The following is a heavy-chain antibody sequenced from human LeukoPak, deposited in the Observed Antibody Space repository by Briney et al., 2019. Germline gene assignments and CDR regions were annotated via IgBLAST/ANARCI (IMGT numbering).Heavy chain of an antibody. CDR1: GYTFTNYY. CDR2: IDPNTGDT. J-gene: IGHJ3*02. Sequence: GASVTVSCKASGYTFTNYYMHWVRQAPGQGLEWMGWIDPNTGDTNYSQNIQGRATMTRDTSINTAYMEFTSLGSDDTAVYYRARGRTMDGSTPPFEIWGQGTMVTVSS. D-gene: IGHD4/OR15-4a*01. V-gene: IGHV1-2*02. CDR3: ARGRTMDGSTPPFEI.